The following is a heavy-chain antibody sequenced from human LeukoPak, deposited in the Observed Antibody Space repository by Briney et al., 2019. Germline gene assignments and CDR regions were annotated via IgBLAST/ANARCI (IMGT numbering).Heavy chain of an antibody. CDR3: ARDKYSSSWYVFDY. J-gene: IGHJ4*02. Sequence: ETLSLTCTVSGGSIDNSHYYWGWIRQPPGEGLEWVSVIYSGGSTYYADSVKGRFTISRDNSKNTLYLQMNSLRAVDTAVYYCARDKYSSSWYVFDYWGQGTLVTVSS. CDR1: GGSIDNSHYY. CDR2: IYSGGST. D-gene: IGHD6-13*01. V-gene: IGHV3-66*01.